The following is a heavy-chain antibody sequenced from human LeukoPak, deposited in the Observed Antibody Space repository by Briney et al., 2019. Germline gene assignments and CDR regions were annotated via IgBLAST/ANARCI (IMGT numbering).Heavy chain of an antibody. V-gene: IGHV3-49*04. Sequence: GGSLRPSCTASGFTFGDYAMSWVRQAPGKGLEWVGFIRSKAYGGTTEYAASVKGRFTISRDDSKSIAYLQMNSLKTEDTAVYYCTRGGGRDGYNFYFDYWGQGTLVTVSS. J-gene: IGHJ4*02. CDR1: GFTFGDYA. CDR3: TRGGGRDGYNFYFDY. CDR2: IRSKAYGGTT. D-gene: IGHD5-24*01.